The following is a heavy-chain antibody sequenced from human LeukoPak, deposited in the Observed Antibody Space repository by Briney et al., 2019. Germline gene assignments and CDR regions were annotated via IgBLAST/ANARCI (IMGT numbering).Heavy chain of an antibody. V-gene: IGHV1-69*13. CDR1: GGTFSSYA. Sequence: SVKVSCKDSGGTFSSYAISWVRQAPGQGLEWMGGIIPIFGTANYAQKFQGRVTIAADESTSTAYMELSSLRSEDTAVYYCARAPGYCSSASCYEYYYYYGMDVWGQGTTVTVSS. CDR2: IIPIFGTA. J-gene: IGHJ6*02. D-gene: IGHD2-2*01. CDR3: ARAPGYCSSASCYEYYYYYGMDV.